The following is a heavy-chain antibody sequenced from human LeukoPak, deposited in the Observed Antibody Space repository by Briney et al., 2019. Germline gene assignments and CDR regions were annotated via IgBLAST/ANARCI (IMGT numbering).Heavy chain of an antibody. J-gene: IGHJ6*02. D-gene: IGHD6-6*01. CDR2: IYPGNSDT. Sequence: KVSCKASGYTFSGYYMHWVCQMPGKGLEWMGIIYPGNSDTRYSPSFQGQVTISADKSISTAYLQWSSLKASDTAMYYCARHTDSSSLYYYYGMDVWGQGTTVTVSS. V-gene: IGHV5-51*01. CDR3: ARHTDSSSLYYYYGMDV. CDR1: GYTFSGYY.